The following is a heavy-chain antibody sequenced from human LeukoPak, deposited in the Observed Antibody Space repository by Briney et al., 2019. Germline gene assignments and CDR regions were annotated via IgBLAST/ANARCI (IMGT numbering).Heavy chain of an antibody. Sequence: SETLSLTCTVSGDSVTTGHHYWSWIRQPAGKGLEWFGRIYTSGSTNYNPSLKSRVTISVDTSKNQFSLKLSSVTAADTAVYYCARVVGSSWVDAFDIWGQGTMVTVSS. CDR1: GDSVTTGHHY. CDR2: IYTSGST. J-gene: IGHJ3*02. CDR3: ARVVGSSWVDAFDI. V-gene: IGHV4-61*02. D-gene: IGHD6-13*01.